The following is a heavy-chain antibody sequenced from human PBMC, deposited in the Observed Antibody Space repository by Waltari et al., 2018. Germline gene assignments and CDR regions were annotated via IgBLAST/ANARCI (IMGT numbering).Heavy chain of an antibody. Sequence: EGQLVESGGGLVQPGGSVTLSCAASGFAFSDAWMSWVRQVPGKGREGVGRIKEKSDGGTTDYATPVKGRFTISRDDSKNLLSLEMNSLKTDDTGVYYCVAPWTIWGQGTLVTVSS. CDR2: IKEKSDGGTT. J-gene: IGHJ4*02. CDR1: GFAFSDAW. CDR3: VAPWTI. D-gene: IGHD3-3*01. V-gene: IGHV3-15*01.